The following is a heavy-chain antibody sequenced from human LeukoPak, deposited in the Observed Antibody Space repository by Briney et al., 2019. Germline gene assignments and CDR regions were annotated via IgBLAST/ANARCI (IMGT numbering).Heavy chain of an antibody. CDR2: ISTTGNIV. V-gene: IGHV3-48*03. CDR1: GFTMSIYE. Sequence: GGSLRLSCVASGFTMSIYEMTWVRQAPGKGLEWVSYISTTGNIVYYGDSVKGRFTFSRDNAKNSLYLQMNSLRAEDTAVYYCARDRGDWLDPWGQGTLVTVYS. J-gene: IGHJ5*02. D-gene: IGHD3-10*01. CDR3: ARDRGDWLDP.